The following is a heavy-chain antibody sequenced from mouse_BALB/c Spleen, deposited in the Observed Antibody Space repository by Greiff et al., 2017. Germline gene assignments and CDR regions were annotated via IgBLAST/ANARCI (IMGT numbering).Heavy chain of an antibody. J-gene: IGHJ4*01. CDR1: EYEFPSHD. Sequence: EVKLMESGGGLVQPGESLKLSCESNEYEFPSHDMSWVRQTPGKRLELVAAINSDGGSTYYPDTMERRFTISRDNTKKTLYLQMSSLRSEDTALYYCARHAGYGMDYWGQGTSVTVSA. V-gene: IGHV5-2*01. CDR3: ARHAGYGMDY. CDR2: INSDGGST.